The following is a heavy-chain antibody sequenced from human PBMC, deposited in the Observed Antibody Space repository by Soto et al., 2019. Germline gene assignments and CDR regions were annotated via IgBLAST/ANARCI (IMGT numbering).Heavy chain of an antibody. J-gene: IGHJ3*02. CDR2: IYYSGST. CDR1: GGSISSGGYY. CDR3: AGRDDYGDYAGAFDI. D-gene: IGHD4-17*01. V-gene: IGHV4-31*03. Sequence: QVQLQESGPGLVKPSQTLSLTCTVSGGSISSGGYYWSWMRQHPGKGLEWIGYIYYSGSTYYNPSLKSRVTISVDTSKNQFSLKLSSVTAADTAVYYCAGRDDYGDYAGAFDIWGQGTMVTVSS.